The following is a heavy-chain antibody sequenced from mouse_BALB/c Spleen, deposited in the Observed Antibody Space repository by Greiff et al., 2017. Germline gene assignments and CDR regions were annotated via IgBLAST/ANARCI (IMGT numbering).Heavy chain of an antibody. J-gene: IGHJ3*01. Sequence: QVHVKQSGAELAKPGASVKMSCKASGYTFTSYWMHWVKQRPGQGLEWIGYINPSTGYTEYNQKFKDKATLTADKSSSTAYMQLSSLTSEDSAVYYCARYGTRFAYWGQGTLVTVSA. D-gene: IGHD1-1*01. V-gene: IGHV1-7*01. CDR1: GYTFTSYW. CDR3: ARYGTRFAY. CDR2: INPSTGYT.